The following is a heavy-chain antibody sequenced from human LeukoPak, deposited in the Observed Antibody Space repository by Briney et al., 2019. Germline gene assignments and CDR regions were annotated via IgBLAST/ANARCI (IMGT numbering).Heavy chain of an antibody. CDR3: AKDIYYYDSSGYRILDY. Sequence: PGGSLRLSCAASGFTFSSYGMHWVRQAPGKGLEWVAFIRYDGSNKYYADSVKGRFTISRDNSKNTLYLQMNSLRAEDTAVYYCAKDIYYYDSSGYRILDYWGQGTLVTVSS. D-gene: IGHD3-22*01. J-gene: IGHJ4*02. CDR2: IRYDGSNK. CDR1: GFTFSSYG. V-gene: IGHV3-30*02.